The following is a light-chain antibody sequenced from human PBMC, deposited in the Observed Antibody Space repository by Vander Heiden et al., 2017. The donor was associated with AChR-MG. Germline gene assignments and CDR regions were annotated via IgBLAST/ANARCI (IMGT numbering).Light chain of an antibody. CDR3: QQENTYPWT. J-gene: IGKJ1*01. CDR2: KAS. CDR1: QSISNW. V-gene: IGKV1-5*03. Sequence: DVQMTQSPSTLSASVGDRVTITCRASQSISNWLAWYRQKPGKAPNLLIYKASTLEGGVPSRFSGSGSGTQFTLTISSLQPDDFATYYCQQENTYPWTFGQGTKVEIK.